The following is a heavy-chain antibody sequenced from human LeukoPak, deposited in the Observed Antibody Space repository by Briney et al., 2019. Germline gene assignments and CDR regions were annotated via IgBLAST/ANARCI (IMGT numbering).Heavy chain of an antibody. D-gene: IGHD3-3*01. CDR2: ISYDGSNK. Sequence: AGGSLRLSCAASGFTFSSYAMHWVRQAPGKGLEWGAVISYDGSNKYYADSVKGRFTISRDNSKNTLYLQMNSLRAEDTAVYYGARAPAYYDFWSGYQSRYNWFDPWGQGTLVTVSS. J-gene: IGHJ5*02. V-gene: IGHV3-30*04. CDR1: GFTFSSYA. CDR3: ARAPAYYDFWSGYQSRYNWFDP.